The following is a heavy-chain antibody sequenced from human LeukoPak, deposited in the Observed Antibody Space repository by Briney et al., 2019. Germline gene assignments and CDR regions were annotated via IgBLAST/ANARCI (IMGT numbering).Heavy chain of an antibody. V-gene: IGHV4-30-2*01. D-gene: IGHD6-19*01. Sequence: SQTLSLTCTVSGGSISSGGYYWSWIRQPPGKGLEWIGEINHSGSTNYNPSLKSRVTISVDTSKNQFSLKLSSVTAADTAVYYCARRAPLDRGWSPLGYWGQGTLVTVSS. CDR2: INHSGST. CDR3: ARRAPLDRGWSPLGY. CDR1: GGSISSGGYY. J-gene: IGHJ4*02.